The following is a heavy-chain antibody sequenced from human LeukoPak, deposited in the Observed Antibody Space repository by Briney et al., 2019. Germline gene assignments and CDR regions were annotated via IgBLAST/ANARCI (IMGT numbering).Heavy chain of an antibody. V-gene: IGHV3-21*01. D-gene: IGHD6-13*01. CDR3: AKGPGYSSSWYEGGYFDY. J-gene: IGHJ4*02. CDR1: GFTFSSYS. CDR2: ISSSSSYI. Sequence: GGSLRLSCAASGFTFSSYSMNWVRQAPGKGLEWVSSISSSSSYIYYPDSVKGRFTISRDNAKNSLYLQMNSLRAEDTAVYYCAKGPGYSSSWYEGGYFDYWGQGTLVTVSS.